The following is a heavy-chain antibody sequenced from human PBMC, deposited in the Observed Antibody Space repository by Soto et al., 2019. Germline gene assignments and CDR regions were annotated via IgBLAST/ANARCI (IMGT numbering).Heavy chain of an antibody. J-gene: IGHJ4*02. D-gene: IGHD6-13*01. V-gene: IGHV1-46*03. Sequence: ASVKVSCKASGYTFTSYGISWVRQAPGQGLEWMGIINPSGGSTSYAQKFQGRVTMTRDTSTSTVYMELSSLRSEDTAVYYCARGQQLVLDYWGQGTLVTVSS. CDR3: ARGQQLVLDY. CDR2: INPSGGST. CDR1: GYTFTSYG.